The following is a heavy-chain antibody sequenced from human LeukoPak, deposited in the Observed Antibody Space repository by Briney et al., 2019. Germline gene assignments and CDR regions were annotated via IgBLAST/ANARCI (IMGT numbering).Heavy chain of an antibody. V-gene: IGHV3-7*04. D-gene: IGHD6-13*01. CDR3: VRQYNSSWLQFFDY. J-gene: IGHJ4*02. Sequence: PGGSLRLSWAAAGLTFSDYWMTWVRQAPGKGLEWVANIKQDGSAKYYVDSVQGRFTIARDNAKNSLYLQMNSLRAEDTAIYYCVRQYNSSWLQFFDYWGQGTLVTVSS. CDR2: IKQDGSAK. CDR1: GLTFSDYW.